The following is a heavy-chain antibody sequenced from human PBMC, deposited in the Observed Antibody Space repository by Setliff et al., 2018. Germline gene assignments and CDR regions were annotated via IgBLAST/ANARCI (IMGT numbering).Heavy chain of an antibody. Sequence: ASVKVSCKASGYTFTGYYMHWVRQAPGQGLEWMGWINPNSGGTNYAQKFQGWVTMTRDTSISTAYMELSRLRSDDTAVYYCARSPKLLVEPDYWGQGTLVTVSS. D-gene: IGHD2-15*01. CDR3: ARSPKLLVEPDY. J-gene: IGHJ4*02. V-gene: IGHV1-2*04. CDR1: GYTFTGYY. CDR2: INPNSGGT.